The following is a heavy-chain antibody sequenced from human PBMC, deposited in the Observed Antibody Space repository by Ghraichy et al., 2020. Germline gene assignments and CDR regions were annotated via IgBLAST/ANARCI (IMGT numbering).Heavy chain of an antibody. V-gene: IGHV4-39*01. J-gene: IGHJ4*02. CDR3: ARQGTSSSRTGDY. Sequence: SETLSLTCTVSGGSIDTSTYYWGWIRQPPGKGLEWIGSIFYTGSTYYNPSLKSRVTISVDTSKNQFSLKLSSVTAADTAVYYCARQGTSSSRTGDYWGQGTLVTVSS. CDR2: IFYTGST. D-gene: IGHD2-2*01. CDR1: GGSIDTSTYY.